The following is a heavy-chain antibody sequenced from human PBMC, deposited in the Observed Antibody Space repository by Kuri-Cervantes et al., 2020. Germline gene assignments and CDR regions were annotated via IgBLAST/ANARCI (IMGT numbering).Heavy chain of an antibody. CDR2: IWYDGSNK. CDR1: GFTFSSYG. CDR3: ARESYSSSWFLFDY. D-gene: IGHD6-13*01. Sequence: GGSLRLSCAASGFTFSSYGMHWVRQAPGKGLEWVAVIWYDGSNKYYADSVKGRFTISRDNSKNTLYLQMNSLRAEDTAVYYCARESYSSSWFLFDYWGQGTLVTVSS. J-gene: IGHJ4*02. V-gene: IGHV3-33*01.